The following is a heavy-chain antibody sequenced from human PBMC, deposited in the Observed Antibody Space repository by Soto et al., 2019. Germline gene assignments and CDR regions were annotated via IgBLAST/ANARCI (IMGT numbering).Heavy chain of an antibody. CDR3: AKDGCVTPVVIGVARPPMDV. J-gene: IGHJ6*02. V-gene: IGHV3-23*01. CDR1: GFTFSSYA. CDR2: ISGSGRKT. D-gene: IGHD3-16*02. Sequence: EVQLLESGGGLVQPGGSLRLSCTASGFTFSSYAMNWVRQAPGKGLEWVSGISGSGRKTYYGDSVKGRFTIFRDTSKNTVYLQMNSLRAEDTALYYCAKDGCVTPVVIGVARPPMDVWGQGTTVIVSS.